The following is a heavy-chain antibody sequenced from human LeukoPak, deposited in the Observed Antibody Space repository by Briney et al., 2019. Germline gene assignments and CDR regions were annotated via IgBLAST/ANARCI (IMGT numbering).Heavy chain of an antibody. CDR1: GYTFTGYY. Sequence: ASVKVSCKASGYTFTGYYMHWVRQAPGQGLEWMGWINPNSGGTNYAQNFQGRVTMTTDTSTSTAYMELRSLRSDDTAVYYCAREVPYDSSRYYQPFDYWGQGTLVTVSS. V-gene: IGHV1-2*02. CDR2: INPNSGGT. D-gene: IGHD3-22*01. J-gene: IGHJ4*02. CDR3: AREVPYDSSRYYQPFDY.